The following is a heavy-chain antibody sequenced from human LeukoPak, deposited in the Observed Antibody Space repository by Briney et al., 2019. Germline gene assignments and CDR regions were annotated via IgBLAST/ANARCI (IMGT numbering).Heavy chain of an antibody. CDR1: GYTFTGYY. D-gene: IGHD3-22*01. V-gene: IGHV1-2*02. CDR2: INPNSGGT. Sequence: ASVKVSCKASGYTFTGYYMRWVRQAPGQGLEWMGWINPNSGGTNYAQKFQGRVTMTRDTSISTAYMELSRLRSDDTAVYYCARDFSPTSNYYDSSGFAFDIWGQGTMVTVSS. CDR3: ARDFSPTSNYYDSSGFAFDI. J-gene: IGHJ3*02.